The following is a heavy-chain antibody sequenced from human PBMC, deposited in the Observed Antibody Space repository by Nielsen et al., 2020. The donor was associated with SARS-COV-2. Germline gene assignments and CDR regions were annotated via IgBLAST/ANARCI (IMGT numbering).Heavy chain of an antibody. V-gene: IGHV1-8*01. D-gene: IGHD5-24*01. CDR1: GYTFTSYD. J-gene: IGHJ5*02. CDR2: MSPNSGNI. CDR3: AGEDVGRDGTSWLDH. Sequence: ASVKVSCKASGYTFTSYDINWVRQAPGQGLEWMGWMSPNSGNIGYAQKFQGRLTVTRNTSISTVYMELSSLRSDDTAVYFCAGEDVGRDGTSWLDHWGQGALVTVSS.